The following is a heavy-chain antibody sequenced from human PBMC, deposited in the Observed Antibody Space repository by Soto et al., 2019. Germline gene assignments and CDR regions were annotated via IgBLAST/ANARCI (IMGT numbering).Heavy chain of an antibody. D-gene: IGHD6-13*01. V-gene: IGHV3-7*03. CDR2: IKEDGSEK. Sequence: PVGSLRLSGAASGFTFSSDWMTWVRQAPGKRLEWVANIKEDGSEKYYVDSVKGRFTISRDNAEKSLYLQMNRLRAEDTAVYYCARGIQQLDSWGQGTTVTVSS. CDR3: ARGIQQLDS. CDR1: GFTFSSDW. J-gene: IGHJ6*02.